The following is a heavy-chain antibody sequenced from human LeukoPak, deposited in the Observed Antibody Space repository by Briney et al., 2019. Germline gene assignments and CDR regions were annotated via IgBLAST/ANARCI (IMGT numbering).Heavy chain of an antibody. J-gene: IGHJ4*02. CDR3: ARDSVGVPTDFDY. D-gene: IGHD1-26*01. V-gene: IGHV4-34*01. CDR1: GGSFSGYY. Sequence: PSETLSLTCAVYGGSFSGYYWSWIRQPPGKGLEWIGEINHSGSTNYNPSLKSRVTISVDTSKNQFSLKLSSVTAADTAVYYCARDSVGVPTDFDYWGQGTLVTVSS. CDR2: INHSGST.